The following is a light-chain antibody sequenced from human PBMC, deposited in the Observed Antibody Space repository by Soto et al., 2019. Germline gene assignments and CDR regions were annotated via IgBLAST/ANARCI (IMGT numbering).Light chain of an antibody. Sequence: EIVLTQSPGTLSLSPGERVTLSCRASQSVSSSYLAWYQQKPGQAPRLLIYGASSRATGIPDRFSGSGSGTDFTLTISRLEPEHFAVYYCQQYGSSLSITFGQGTRLEIK. CDR3: QQYGSSLSIT. V-gene: IGKV3-20*01. J-gene: IGKJ5*01. CDR2: GAS. CDR1: QSVSSSY.